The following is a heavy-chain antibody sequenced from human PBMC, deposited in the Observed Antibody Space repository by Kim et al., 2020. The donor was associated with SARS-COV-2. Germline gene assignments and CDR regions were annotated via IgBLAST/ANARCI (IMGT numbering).Heavy chain of an antibody. Sequence: SETLSLTCAVYGGSFSGYYWSWIRQPPGKGLEWIGEINHSGSTNYNPSLKSRVTISVDTSKNQFSLKLSSVTAADTAVYYCARGSLGGYFDWNNWFDPWGQGTLVTVSS. J-gene: IGHJ5*02. CDR1: GGSFSGYY. CDR2: INHSGST. CDR3: ARGSLGGYFDWNNWFDP. D-gene: IGHD3-9*01. V-gene: IGHV4-34*01.